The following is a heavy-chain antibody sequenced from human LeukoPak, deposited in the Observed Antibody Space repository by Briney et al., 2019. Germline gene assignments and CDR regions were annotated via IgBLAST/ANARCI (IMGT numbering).Heavy chain of an antibody. CDR2: IWYDGSNK. Sequence: GGSLRLSCAASGFTFSSYGMHWVRQALGKGLEWVAVIWYDGSNKYYADSVKGRFTISRDNSKNTLYLQMNSLGAEDTAVYYCARDPAAGTAGAFDIWGQGTMVTVSS. D-gene: IGHD6-13*01. V-gene: IGHV3-33*01. J-gene: IGHJ3*02. CDR3: ARDPAAGTAGAFDI. CDR1: GFTFSSYG.